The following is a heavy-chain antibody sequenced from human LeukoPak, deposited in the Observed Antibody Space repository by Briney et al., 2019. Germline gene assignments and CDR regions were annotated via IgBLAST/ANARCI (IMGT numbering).Heavy chain of an antibody. CDR2: ISGYDDNT. D-gene: IGHD6-13*01. J-gene: IGHJ4*02. CDR3: ARDTALITTPGGPDF. V-gene: IGHV1-18*01. CDR1: GYTFASYG. Sequence: ASVRVTFKASGYTFASYGISWVRQAPGQGLERVGWISGYDDNTRFAQSLQGRVIMTTDKSTNTDYMELTSLTSDDTAMYYCARDTALITTPGGPDFWGQGTLVTVSS.